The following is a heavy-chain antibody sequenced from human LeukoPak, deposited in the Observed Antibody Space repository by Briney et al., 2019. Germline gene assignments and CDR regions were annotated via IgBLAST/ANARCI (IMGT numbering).Heavy chain of an antibody. CDR3: ARMTSPRYNWFDP. D-gene: IGHD2-15*01. J-gene: IGHJ5*02. CDR2: IYYSGST. Sequence: PPETLSLTCTVSGGSISSYYWSWIRQPPGKGLEWIGYIYYSGSTNYNPSLKSRVTISVDTSKNQFSLKLSSVTAADTAVYYCARMTSPRYNWFDPWGQGTLVTVSS. V-gene: IGHV4-59*01. CDR1: GGSISSYY.